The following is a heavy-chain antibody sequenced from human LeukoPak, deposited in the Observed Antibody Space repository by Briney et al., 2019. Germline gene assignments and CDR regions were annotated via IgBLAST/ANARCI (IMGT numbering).Heavy chain of an antibody. D-gene: IGHD4-11*01. J-gene: IGHJ6*02. Sequence: PSETLSLTCTVSGGSISSYYWSWIRQPPGKGLEWIGDIYYSGSTNYNPSLKSRVTISVDTSKNQFSLRLSSVTAADTAVYYCARDGSNWSNDYYHGVDVWGQGTTVTVSS. CDR2: IYYSGST. CDR3: ARDGSNWSNDYYHGVDV. V-gene: IGHV4-59*01. CDR1: GGSISSYY.